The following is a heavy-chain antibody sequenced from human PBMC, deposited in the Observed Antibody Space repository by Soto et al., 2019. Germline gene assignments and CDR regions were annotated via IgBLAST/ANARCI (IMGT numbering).Heavy chain of an antibody. CDR1: GFTLSTFW. J-gene: IGHJ4*02. D-gene: IGHD1-26*01. CDR2: IKEDGSEK. CDR3: ASYRTLGC. Sequence: EVQLVESGGGLVQPGGSLRLSCEASGFTLSTFWMSWVRQAPGKGLEWVASIKEDGSEKIYVDSVKGRFSISRDSAKNSLHLQMNILRVEDAAIYYCASYRTLGCWGQGTPVTVSS. V-gene: IGHV3-7*03.